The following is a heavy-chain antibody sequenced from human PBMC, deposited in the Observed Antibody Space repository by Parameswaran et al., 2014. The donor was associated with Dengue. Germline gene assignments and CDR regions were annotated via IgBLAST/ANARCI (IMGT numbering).Heavy chain of an antibody. J-gene: IGHJ6*02. D-gene: IGHD1-7*01. CDR3: ARIEAGTTNYYYYGMDV. Sequence: WVRQAPGQGLEWMGRINPNSGGTNYAQKFQGRVTMTRDTSISTAYMELSRLRSDDTAVYYCARIEAGTTNYYYYGMDVWGQGTTVTVSS. CDR2: INPNSGGT. V-gene: IGHV1-2*06.